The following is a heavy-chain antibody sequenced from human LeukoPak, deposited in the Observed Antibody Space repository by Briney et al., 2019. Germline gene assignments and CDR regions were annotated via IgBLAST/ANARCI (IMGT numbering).Heavy chain of an antibody. D-gene: IGHD6-13*01. CDR1: GGSISSYY. CDR2: FYYSGSA. V-gene: IGHV4-59*01. J-gene: IGHJ5*02. Sequence: PSETLSLTCTVSGGSISSYYWSWVRQPPGKGLEWMGYFYYSGSANYNPSLKSRVTISVDTSKNQFSLKLSSVTAADTAVYYCARGIDSSWYPTWFDPWGQGTLVTVSS. CDR3: ARGIDSSWYPTWFDP.